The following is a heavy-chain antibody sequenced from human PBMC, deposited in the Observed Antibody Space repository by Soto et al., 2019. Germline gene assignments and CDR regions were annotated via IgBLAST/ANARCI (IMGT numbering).Heavy chain of an antibody. D-gene: IGHD3-16*01. CDR1: GGSFSGYY. CDR2: IYYSGST. Sequence: PSETLSLTCAVYGGSFSGYYWTWIRQPPGTGLEWIGYIYYSGSTNYNPSLKSRVTITVDTSKNQYSLKLSSVTAADTAEYKCTRADYGAGHKGVLDYWGQGTLVTVSS. V-gene: IGHV4-34*11. CDR3: TRADYGAGHKGVLDY. J-gene: IGHJ4*02.